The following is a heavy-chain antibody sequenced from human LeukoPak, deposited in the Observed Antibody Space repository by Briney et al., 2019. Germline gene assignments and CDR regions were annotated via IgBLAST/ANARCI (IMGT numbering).Heavy chain of an antibody. CDR3: ARDRDGAENFDY. D-gene: IGHD2-21*02. J-gene: IGHJ4*02. CDR1: GYTFTSYY. Sequence: ASVKVSCKTSGYTFTSYYIHWVRQAPGQGLEWMGIINVSGGSTTYAQKFQGRVTMTKDTSSTTVYMELSSLKSEDSAVYYCARDRDGAENFDYWGQRTLVTVSS. CDR2: INVSGGST. V-gene: IGHV1-46*01.